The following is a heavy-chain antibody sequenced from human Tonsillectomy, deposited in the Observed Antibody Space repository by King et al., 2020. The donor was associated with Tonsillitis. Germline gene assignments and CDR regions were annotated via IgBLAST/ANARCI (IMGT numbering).Heavy chain of an antibody. J-gene: IGHJ6*03. D-gene: IGHD6-13*01. V-gene: IGHV3-23*04. CDR2: ISGSGGST. CDR1: GFTFSSYA. CDR3: AKDCIAAAGRNYYYMDV. Sequence: VQLVESGGGLVQPGGSLRLSCAASGFTFSSYAMSWVRQAPGKGLEWVSAISGSGGSTYYADSVKGRFTISRDNSKNTLYLQMNSLRAEDTAVYYCAKDCIAAAGRNYYYMDVWGKGTTVTVSS.